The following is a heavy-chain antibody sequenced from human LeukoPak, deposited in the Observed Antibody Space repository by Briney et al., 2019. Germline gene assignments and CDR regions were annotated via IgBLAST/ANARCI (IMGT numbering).Heavy chain of an antibody. J-gene: IGHJ4*02. V-gene: IGHV3-7*03. D-gene: IGHD6-6*01. Sequence: GSLRLSCEASGFIFNNYWMSWVRQTPGEGLEWVANIKEDGSEQYYVDSVKGRFTITRDNAKNLLYLQVNSLRAEDTAVYYCSRGLGQPVDYWGQGTLVTVSS. CDR2: IKEDGSEQ. CDR1: GFIFNNYW. CDR3: SRGLGQPVDY.